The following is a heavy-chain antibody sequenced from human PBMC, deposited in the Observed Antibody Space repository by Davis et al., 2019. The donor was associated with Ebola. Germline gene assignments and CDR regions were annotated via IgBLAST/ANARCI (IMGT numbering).Heavy chain of an antibody. CDR1: GYSITNGYF. CDR2: IYHSGST. Sequence: MPSETLSLTCGVSGYSITNGYFWGWVRQPPGKGLEWIGEIYHSGSTNYNPSLKSRVTISVDKSKNQFSLKLSSVTAADTAVYYCARDLGSGDYGMDVWGKGTTVTVSS. D-gene: IGHD3-10*01. CDR3: ARDLGSGDYGMDV. V-gene: IGHV4-38-2*02. J-gene: IGHJ6*04.